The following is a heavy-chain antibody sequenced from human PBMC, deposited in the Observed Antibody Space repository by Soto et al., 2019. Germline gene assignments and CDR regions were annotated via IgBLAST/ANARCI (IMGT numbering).Heavy chain of an antibody. J-gene: IGHJ3*02. CDR3: AKFYYGSGSYYNGGPFDAFDI. CDR2: ISGSGGST. D-gene: IGHD3-10*01. V-gene: IGHV3-23*01. CDR1: GFTFSSYA. Sequence: GGSLRLSCAASGFTFSSYAMSWVRQAPGKGLEWVSAISGSGGSTYYADSVKGRFTISRDNSKNTLYLQMNSLRAEDTAVYYCAKFYYGSGSYYNGGPFDAFDIWGQGTMVTVSS.